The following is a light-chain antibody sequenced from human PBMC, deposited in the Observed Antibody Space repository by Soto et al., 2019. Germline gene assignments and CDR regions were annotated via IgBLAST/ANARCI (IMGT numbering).Light chain of an antibody. CDR2: EIS. CDR1: SSDVGGYNY. V-gene: IGLV2-14*01. CDR3: SSYTSSSTLV. Sequence: QSALTQPASVSGSPGQSITISCTGTSSDVGGYNYVSWYQQYPGTAPKLMIYEISNRPSGVANRFSGSKAGNTASLTISGLPAEDEADYYCSSYTSSSTLVFGGGTKLTVL. J-gene: IGLJ2*01.